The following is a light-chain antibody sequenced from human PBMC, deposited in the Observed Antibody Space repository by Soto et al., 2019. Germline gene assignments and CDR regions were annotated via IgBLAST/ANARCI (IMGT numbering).Light chain of an antibody. CDR3: CSYTATTTYV. V-gene: IGLV2-14*03. J-gene: IGLJ1*01. Sequence: QSALTQPASVSGSPGQSISISCTGTGNDVGGYTFVSWYQQHPDKVPKLVIFDVNRRPSGVSERFSGSKSVNAASLTISGLQAEDEADYYCCSYTATTTYVFGTVTKLTVL. CDR1: GNDVGGYTF. CDR2: DVN.